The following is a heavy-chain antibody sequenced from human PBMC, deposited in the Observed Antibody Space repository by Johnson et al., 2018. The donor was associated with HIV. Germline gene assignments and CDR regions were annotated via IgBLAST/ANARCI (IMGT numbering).Heavy chain of an antibody. CDR1: GFTFSSYG. CDR3: AKGERGYSSSSDAFDI. J-gene: IGHJ3*02. CDR2: IRYDGSTK. D-gene: IGHD6-6*01. Sequence: QVQLVESGGGVVQPGRSLRISCSASGFTFSSYGMHWVRQAPGKGLAWVAFIRYDGSTKYYADFVKGRFTISSDNSKTTLYLQMNSLRSDDTSVYYCAKGERGYSSSSDAFDIWGQGTMVTVSS. V-gene: IGHV3-30*02.